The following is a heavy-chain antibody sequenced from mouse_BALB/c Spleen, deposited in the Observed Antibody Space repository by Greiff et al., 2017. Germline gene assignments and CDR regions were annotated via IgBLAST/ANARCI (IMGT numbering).Heavy chain of an antibody. Sequence: QVQLKESGPGLVQPSQSLSITCTVSGFSLTSYGVHWVRQSPGKGLEWLGVIWSGGSTDYNAAFISRLSISKDNSKSQVFFKMNSLQANDTAIYYCARPDMITGDYYAMDYWGQGTSVTVSS. CDR3: ARPDMITGDYYAMDY. CDR1: GFSLTSYG. J-gene: IGHJ4*01. D-gene: IGHD2-4*01. CDR2: IWSGGST. V-gene: IGHV2-2*02.